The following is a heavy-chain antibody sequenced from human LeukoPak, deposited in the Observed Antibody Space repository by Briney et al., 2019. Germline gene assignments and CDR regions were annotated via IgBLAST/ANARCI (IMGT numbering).Heavy chain of an antibody. D-gene: IGHD3-10*01. Sequence: SETLSLTCTVSGGSISSYYWSWIRQPAGKGLEWIGRIHTSGSTNYNPSLKSRVTMSVDTSKNQFSLKLSPVTAADTAVYYCARDTYYYGWGSQTPHFDYWGQGTLVTVSS. J-gene: IGHJ4*02. V-gene: IGHV4-4*07. CDR1: GGSISSYY. CDR3: ARDTYYYGWGSQTPHFDY. CDR2: IHTSGST.